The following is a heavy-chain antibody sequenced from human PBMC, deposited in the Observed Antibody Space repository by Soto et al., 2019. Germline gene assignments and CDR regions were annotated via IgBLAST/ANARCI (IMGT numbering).Heavy chain of an antibody. V-gene: IGHV4-39*01. CDR1: GGSINSSSYF. J-gene: IGHJ5*02. D-gene: IGHD6-19*01. CDR2: IYYSGST. Sequence: SETLSLTCSVSGGSINSSSYFWGWVRQPPGKGLEWIGCIYYSGSTYYNPSLRSRVTISVDTSKNQFSLKLSSVTAADTAVFYCARHYSSGSRNWFDPWGQGTLVTVSS. CDR3: ARHYSSGSRNWFDP.